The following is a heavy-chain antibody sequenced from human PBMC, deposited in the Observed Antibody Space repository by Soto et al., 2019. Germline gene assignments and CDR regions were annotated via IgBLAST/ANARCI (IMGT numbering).Heavy chain of an antibody. CDR2: INPSGTTT. CDR1: GYTFTSFY. J-gene: IGHJ6*04. V-gene: IGHV1-46*01. CDR3: AKPQSARHYYCRMEV. Sequence: QVQLVQSGAEVKKPGASVKVSCKASGYTFTSFYMHWVRQAPGQGLEWMGIINPSGTTTDYAQKFQGGVTMTRDTSTSTYYMELSSLTSEDTAVYYCAKPQSARHYYCRMEVWGEGTAVTVTS.